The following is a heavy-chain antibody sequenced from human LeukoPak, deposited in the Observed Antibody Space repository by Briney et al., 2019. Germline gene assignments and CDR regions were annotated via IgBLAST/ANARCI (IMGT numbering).Heavy chain of an antibody. J-gene: IGHJ4*02. Sequence: SETLSLTCSVSGGSISSGDYFWTWIRQPPGKGLEYIGCIYYSGSTNYNPSLKSRVTISVDTSKDQFSLKLSSVTAADTAVYYCARDRWDTAMAFDYWGQGTLVTVSS. V-gene: IGHV4-61*08. CDR1: GGSISSGDYF. CDR2: IYYSGST. CDR3: ARDRWDTAMAFDY. D-gene: IGHD5-18*01.